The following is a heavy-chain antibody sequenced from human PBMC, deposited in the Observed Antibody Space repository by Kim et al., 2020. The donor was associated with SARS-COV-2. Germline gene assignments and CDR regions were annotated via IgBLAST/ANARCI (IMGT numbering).Heavy chain of an antibody. CDR1: GFTFDDYA. CDR3: ARGLTTVTTSPDY. V-gene: IGHV3-9*01. CDR2: ISWNSGSI. D-gene: IGHD4-4*01. Sequence: GGSLRLSCAASGFTFDDYAMHWVRQAPGKGLEWVSGISWNSGSIGYADSVKGRFTISRDNAKNSLYLQMNSLRAEDTALYYCARGLTTVTTSPDYWGQGTLVTVSS. J-gene: IGHJ4*02.